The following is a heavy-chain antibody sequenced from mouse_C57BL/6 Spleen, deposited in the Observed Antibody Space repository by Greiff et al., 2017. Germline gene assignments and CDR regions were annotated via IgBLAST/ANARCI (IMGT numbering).Heavy chain of an antibody. CDR3: ALDSSGYAYYFDY. J-gene: IGHJ2*01. V-gene: IGHV1-58*01. CDR2: IYIGNGYT. CDR1: GYTFTSYG. D-gene: IGHD3-2*02. Sequence: EVQGVESGAELVRPGSSVKMSCKTSGYTFTSYGINWVKQRPGQGLEWIGYIYIGNGYTEYNEKFKGKATLTSDTSSSTAYMQLSSLTSEDSAIYFCALDSSGYAYYFDYWGQGTTLTVSS.